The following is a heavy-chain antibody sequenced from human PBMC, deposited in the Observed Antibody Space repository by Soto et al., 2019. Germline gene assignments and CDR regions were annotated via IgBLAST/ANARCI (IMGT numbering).Heavy chain of an antibody. V-gene: IGHV4-4*07. Sequence: NPSETLSLTCTVSHGSILSYSWGWVRQPAGKGLEWIGRIHTSGKTAYNPSLRGRASMSVDTSENQLSLLLRSVTAADTAIYFCARADAGLFGMDVWGQGTTVTVSS. CDR1: HGSILSYS. D-gene: IGHD6-13*01. J-gene: IGHJ6*02. CDR3: ARADAGLFGMDV. CDR2: IHTSGKT.